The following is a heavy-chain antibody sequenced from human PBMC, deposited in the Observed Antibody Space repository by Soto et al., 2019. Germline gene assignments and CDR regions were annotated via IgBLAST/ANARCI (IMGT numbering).Heavy chain of an antibody. D-gene: IGHD5-12*01. Sequence: EVQLVESGGGVVQPGGSLRLSCAASGFSFSTWMHWVRQAPGKGLVWLSRINSDGSSITYADSVKGRFTVSRDNAKKTLYLQINSLTVEDTAVYYCTRGASGYGNFDYWGQGVLLTVS. J-gene: IGHJ4*02. CDR1: GFSFSTW. V-gene: IGHV3-74*01. CDR2: INSDGSSI. CDR3: TRGASGYGNFDY.